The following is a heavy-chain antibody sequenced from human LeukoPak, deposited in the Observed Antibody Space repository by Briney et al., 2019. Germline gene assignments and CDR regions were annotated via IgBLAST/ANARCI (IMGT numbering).Heavy chain of an antibody. Sequence: SETLSLTCSVSGDSISYFYWSWIRQPPGKGLEWIGEINYSGSTNYNPSLKSRVTISVDTSKNQFSLKLSSVTAADTAVYYCARHGDYYGSGSRYWGQGTLVTVSS. D-gene: IGHD3-10*01. J-gene: IGHJ4*02. CDR3: ARHGDYYGSGSRY. CDR1: GDSISYFY. CDR2: INYSGST. V-gene: IGHV4-34*01.